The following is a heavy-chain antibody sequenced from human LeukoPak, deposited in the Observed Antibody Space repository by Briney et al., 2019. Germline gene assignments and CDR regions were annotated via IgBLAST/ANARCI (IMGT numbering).Heavy chain of an antibody. Sequence: PSETLSLTCAVYGGSFSGYYWTWIRQPPGKGLEWIGEINHSGSTNYNASLKSRVTISVDTSKNHFSLKLSSVTAADTAVYYCARGSPRYGRERKWFDPWGQGTQATVSS. J-gene: IGHJ5*02. D-gene: IGHD1-1*01. CDR3: ARGSPRYGRERKWFDP. V-gene: IGHV4-34*01. CDR1: GGSFSGYY. CDR2: INHSGST.